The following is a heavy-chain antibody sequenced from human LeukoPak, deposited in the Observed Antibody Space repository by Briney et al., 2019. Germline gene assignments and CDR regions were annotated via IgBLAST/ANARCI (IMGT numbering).Heavy chain of an antibody. CDR2: IYQSGST. Sequence: PSGTLSLTCAVSGGSISSSKWWSWVRQPPGKGLEWIGEIYQSGSTNYNPSLKSRVTISVDKSKNQFSLRLSSVTAADTAVYYCAREGSSGYSIDPWGQGTLVTVSS. CDR3: AREGSSGYSIDP. V-gene: IGHV4-4*02. CDR1: GGSISSSKW. D-gene: IGHD3-22*01. J-gene: IGHJ5*02.